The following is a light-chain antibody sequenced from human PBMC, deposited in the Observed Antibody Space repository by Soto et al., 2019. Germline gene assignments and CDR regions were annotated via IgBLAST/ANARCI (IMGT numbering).Light chain of an antibody. V-gene: IGKV3-15*01. Sequence: EIVMTQSPATLSVSPGERATLSCRASQSVSNNLAWYQQRPGQAPRLLIYGASTRATGIPARFSGSGSGTEFTLTISSLQSEDFAVYYCQQYNNWPPWTFGQGTKVEGK. CDR1: QSVSNN. CDR3: QQYNNWPPWT. J-gene: IGKJ1*01. CDR2: GAS.